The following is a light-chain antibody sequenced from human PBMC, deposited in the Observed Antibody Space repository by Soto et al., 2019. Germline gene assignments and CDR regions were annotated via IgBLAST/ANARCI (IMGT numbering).Light chain of an antibody. Sequence: ENVLTSSAATLSLTQEERSTLFCRASQSVSSYLTSSQQKPGQSPRPLIAGASKSATGIPDRYRDTQSATDFTLTINRLEHEDYELHYCRPYGTSPLNFGQGKRLEIK. CDR1: QSVSSY. V-gene: IGKV3-20*01. CDR2: GAS. J-gene: IGKJ5*01. CDR3: RPYGTSPLN.